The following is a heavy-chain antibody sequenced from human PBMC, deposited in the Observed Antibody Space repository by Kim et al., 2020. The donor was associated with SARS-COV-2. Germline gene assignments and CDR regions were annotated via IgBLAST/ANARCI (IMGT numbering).Heavy chain of an antibody. Sequence: GGSLRLSCAASGFTFSSYGMHWVRQAPGKGLEWVAVISYDGSNKYYADSVKGRFTISRDNSKNTLYLQMNSLRAEDTAVYYCAKVGNGYSYGGNFDYWGQGTLVTVSS. CDR3: AKVGNGYSYGGNFDY. CDR1: GFTFSSYG. V-gene: IGHV3-30*18. J-gene: IGHJ4*02. D-gene: IGHD5-18*01. CDR2: ISYDGSNK.